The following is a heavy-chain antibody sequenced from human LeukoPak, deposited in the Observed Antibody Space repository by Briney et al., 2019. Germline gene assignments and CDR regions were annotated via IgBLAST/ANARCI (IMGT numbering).Heavy chain of an antibody. CDR3: AKDRDDILTTYYFDY. D-gene: IGHD3-9*01. J-gene: IGHJ4*02. Sequence: GRSLRLSCAASGFPFSSYGMHWVRQAPGKGLEWVAVISYDGSNKYYADSVKGRFTISRDNSKNTLYLQMNSLRAEDTAVYYCAKDRDDILTTYYFDYWGQGTLVTVSS. V-gene: IGHV3-30*18. CDR2: ISYDGSNK. CDR1: GFPFSSYG.